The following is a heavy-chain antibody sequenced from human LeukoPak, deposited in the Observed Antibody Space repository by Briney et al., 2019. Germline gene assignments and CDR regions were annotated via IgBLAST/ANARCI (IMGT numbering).Heavy chain of an antibody. Sequence: WGSLRLSCAASGFTFSSYAMSWVRQAPGKGLEWVSAISGSGGSTYYADSVKGRFTISRDNSKNTLYLQMNSLRAEDTAVYYCAKPDDYSNYFDYWGQGTLVTVSS. J-gene: IGHJ4*02. CDR1: GFTFSSYA. CDR3: AKPDDYSNYFDY. D-gene: IGHD4-11*01. CDR2: ISGSGGST. V-gene: IGHV3-23*01.